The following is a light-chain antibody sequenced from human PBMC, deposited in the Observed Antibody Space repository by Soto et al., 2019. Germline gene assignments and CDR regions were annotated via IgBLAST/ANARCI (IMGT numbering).Light chain of an antibody. CDR1: QSVSSSY. V-gene: IGKV3-20*01. CDR3: QQYGSSPPLT. CDR2: GAS. Sequence: EIVLTQSPGTLSLSPGERATLSCRASQSVSSSYFAWYQQKPGQAPRLIIYGASSRATGIPDRFSGSGSGTDFTLTISRLEPEDCVVYYCQQYGSSPPLTFGQGTKLEIK. J-gene: IGKJ2*01.